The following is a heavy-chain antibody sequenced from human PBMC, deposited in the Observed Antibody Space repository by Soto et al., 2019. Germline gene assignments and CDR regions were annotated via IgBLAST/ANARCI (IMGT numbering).Heavy chain of an antibody. Sequence: QVQLVQSGAEVKKPGASVKVSCKASGYTFTGYYIHWVRQAPGQGLEWMGCINPDSGGTKYAQKFQGWVTMTRDTSTSTAYMELNRLRSDDTAVYYCARGYGGPNNWFDPWGQGTLVTVSS. D-gene: IGHD3-16*01. V-gene: IGHV1-2*04. CDR3: ARGYGGPNNWFDP. CDR2: INPDSGGT. J-gene: IGHJ5*02. CDR1: GYTFTGYY.